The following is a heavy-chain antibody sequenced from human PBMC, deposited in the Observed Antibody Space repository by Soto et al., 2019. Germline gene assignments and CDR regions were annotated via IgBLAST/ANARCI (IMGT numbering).Heavy chain of an antibody. V-gene: IGHV5-10-1*01. J-gene: IGHJ6*04. CDR3: ARPNCSGGSCYSYYYYGMDV. CDR2: IHPSDSYT. CDR1: GSSFTSYW. D-gene: IGHD2-15*01. Sequence: GDSLNISCKASGSSFTSYWIRGVRQMPGKGLEWMGRIHPSDSYTKYSPSFQGHVTISAHKSISTACLQWSSLKASDTAMYYCARPNCSGGSCYSYYYYGMDVWGEGATVTVSS.